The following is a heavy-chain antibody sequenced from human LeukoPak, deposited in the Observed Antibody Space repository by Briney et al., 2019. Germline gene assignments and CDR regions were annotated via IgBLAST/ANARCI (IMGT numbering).Heavy chain of an antibody. CDR1: GGSISSYY. D-gene: IGHD3-22*01. V-gene: IGHV4-59*01. CDR2: IYYSGST. Sequence: SETLSLTCTVSGGSISSYYWSWIRQPPGKGLEWIGYIYYSGSTNYNPSLKSRVTISVDTSKNQFSLKLSSVTAADTAVYYCARAFTMIVVGEYYFDYWGQGTLVTVSS. J-gene: IGHJ4*02. CDR3: ARAFTMIVVGEYYFDY.